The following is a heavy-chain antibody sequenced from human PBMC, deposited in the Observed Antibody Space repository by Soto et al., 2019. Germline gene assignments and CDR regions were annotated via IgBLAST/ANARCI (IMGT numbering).Heavy chain of an antibody. CDR3: ARGSPRGHDY. CDR1: GFTFSDYW. D-gene: IGHD3-10*01. J-gene: IGHJ4*02. Sequence: EVQLVESGGGLVQPGGSLRLSCTASGFTFSDYWMHWVRQAPGKGLVWVSRVNSDGTTTDYADSVKGRFTISRDNAKNTLFLQVISLRAEDTAVYYCARGSPRGHDYWGQGTLVTVSS. CDR2: VNSDGTTT. V-gene: IGHV3-74*01.